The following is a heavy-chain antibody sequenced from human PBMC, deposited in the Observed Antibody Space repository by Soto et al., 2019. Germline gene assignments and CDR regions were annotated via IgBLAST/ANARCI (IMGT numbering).Heavy chain of an antibody. CDR3: ARDGGYDSSGSYGKDV. D-gene: IGHD3-22*01. V-gene: IGHV3-33*01. J-gene: IGHJ6*02. CDR2: IWYDGSNK. CDR1: GFTFSSYG. Sequence: GGSLRLSCAASGFTFSSYGMHWVRQAPGKGLEWVAVIWYDGSNKYYADSVKGRFTISRDNSKNTLYLQMNSLRAEDTAVYYCARDGGYDSSGSYGKDVWGQGTTVTVSS.